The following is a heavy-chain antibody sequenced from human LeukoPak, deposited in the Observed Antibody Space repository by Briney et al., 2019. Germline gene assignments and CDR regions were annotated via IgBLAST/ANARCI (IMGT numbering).Heavy chain of an antibody. CDR3: AKGYYYDSGGYYQHFDH. CDR2: ISYDGSNQ. CDR1: GFTFSNFG. J-gene: IGHJ4*02. V-gene: IGHV3-30*18. D-gene: IGHD3-22*01. Sequence: GSLRLSCAASGFTFSNFGIHWVRQAPGKGLEWVALISYDGSNQYYADSVKGRFTISRDNSKSTLYLQMNSLRPEDTAVYYCAKGYYYDSGGYYQHFDHWGQGTQVTVSS.